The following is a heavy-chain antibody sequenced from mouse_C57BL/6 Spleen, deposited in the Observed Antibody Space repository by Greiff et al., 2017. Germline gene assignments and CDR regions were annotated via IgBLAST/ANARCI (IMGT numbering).Heavy chain of an antibody. Sequence: EVMLVESGGGLVKPGGSLKLSCAASGFTFSSYAMSWVRQTPEKRLEWVATISDGGSYTYYPDNVKGRFTISRDNAKNNLYLQMRHLKSEDTAMYYCARERGEGYLYYFDYWGQGTTLTVSS. CDR2: ISDGGSYT. J-gene: IGHJ2*01. CDR3: ARERGEGYLYYFDY. CDR1: GFTFSSYA. V-gene: IGHV5-4*01. D-gene: IGHD2-2*01.